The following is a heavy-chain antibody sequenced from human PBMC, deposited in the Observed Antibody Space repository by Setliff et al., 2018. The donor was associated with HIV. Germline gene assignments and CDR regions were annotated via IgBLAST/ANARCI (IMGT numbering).Heavy chain of an antibody. J-gene: IGHJ3*02. CDR1: GYSISSSNW. V-gene: IGHV4-28*01. D-gene: IGHD3-22*01. Sequence: SETLSLTCVVSGYSISSSNWWGWIRQPPGKGLEWIGYINHNELTYYNPSLKSRIIVSVDTSKKQLSLKLSSVTAVDTAVYFCARISNGFEPNAFDTWGLGTMVTVSS. CDR2: INHNELT. CDR3: ARISNGFEPNAFDT.